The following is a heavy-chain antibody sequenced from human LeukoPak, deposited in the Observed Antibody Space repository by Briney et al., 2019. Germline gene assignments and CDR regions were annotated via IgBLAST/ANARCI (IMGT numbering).Heavy chain of an antibody. D-gene: IGHD5-18*01. V-gene: IGHV3-30*02. CDR2: IRNDGTSK. CDR1: RFSFSNYG. Sequence: GGSLRLSCAASRFSFSNYGMHWVRQAPGKGLEWVAFIRNDGTSKYYVDFVKGRFSISRDNSRNTLYLQINSLRDDDTAVYYCAKAGYTYGSGWFDPWGQGTLVIVSS. J-gene: IGHJ5*02. CDR3: AKAGYTYGSGWFDP.